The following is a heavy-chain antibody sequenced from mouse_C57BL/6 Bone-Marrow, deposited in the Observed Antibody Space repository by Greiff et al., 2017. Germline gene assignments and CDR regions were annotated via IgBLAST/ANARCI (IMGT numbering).Heavy chain of an antibody. V-gene: IGHV1-82*01. CDR2: IYPGDGDT. J-gene: IGHJ4*01. Sequence: QVQLQQSGPELVKPGASVKISCKASGYAFSSSWMNWVKQRPGKGLEWIGRIYPGDGDTNYNGKFKGKATLTADKSSSTAYMQLSSLTSEDSAVYFGARGGAVDYAMDYWGQGTSVTVSS. CDR3: ARGGAVDYAMDY. D-gene: IGHD1-1*01. CDR1: GYAFSSSW.